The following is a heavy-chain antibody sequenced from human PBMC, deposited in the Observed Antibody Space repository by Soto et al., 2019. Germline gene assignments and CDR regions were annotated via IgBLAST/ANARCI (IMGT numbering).Heavy chain of an antibody. Sequence: GGSLRLSCAASGFTFSSYAMSWVRQAPGKGLEWVSAISGSGGSTYYADSVKGRFTISRDNSKNTLYLQMNSLRAEDTAVYYCCIAARRTSYYYYYYMDVWGKGTTVTVSS. D-gene: IGHD6-6*01. CDR3: CIAARRTSYYYYYYMDV. V-gene: IGHV3-23*01. J-gene: IGHJ6*03. CDR1: GFTFSSYA. CDR2: ISGSGGST.